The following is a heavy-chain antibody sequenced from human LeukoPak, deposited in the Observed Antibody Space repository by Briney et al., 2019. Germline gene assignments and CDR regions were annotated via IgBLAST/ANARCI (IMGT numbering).Heavy chain of an antibody. CDR3: ARGVYIAAAQYGY. Sequence: SETLSLTCTVSGGSISSYFWGWIRQPPGRGLEYIGYIYYTGSTDYNPSLKSRVTISVDTSKNQFSLKLSSVTAADTAVYYCARGVYIAAAQYGYWGQGTLVTVSS. D-gene: IGHD6-13*01. J-gene: IGHJ4*02. CDR2: IYYTGST. CDR1: GGSISSYF. V-gene: IGHV4-59*01.